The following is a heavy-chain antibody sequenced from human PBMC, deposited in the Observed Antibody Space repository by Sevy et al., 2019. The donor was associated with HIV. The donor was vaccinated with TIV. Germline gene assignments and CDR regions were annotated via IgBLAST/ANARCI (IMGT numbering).Heavy chain of an antibody. V-gene: IGHV3-9*01. CDR2: ISWNSGSM. J-gene: IGHJ4*02. CDR1: GFTFGNYA. CDR3: AKGVSGGNSGAAFDY. Sequence: GGSLRLSCAGSGFTFGNYAMYWVRQSPGKGLEWVSGISWNSGSMGYADAVEGRFTISRDNAKNSLQLEMNSLRPEDTALYYCAKGVSGGNSGAAFDYWGQGTRVTVSS. D-gene: IGHD2-15*01.